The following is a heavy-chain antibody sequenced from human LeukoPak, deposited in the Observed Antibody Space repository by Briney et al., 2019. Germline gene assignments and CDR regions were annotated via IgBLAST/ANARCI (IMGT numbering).Heavy chain of an antibody. CDR2: IYYSGST. Sequence: PSETLSPTCTVSGGSISSSSYYWGWIRQPPGKGLEWIGSIYYSGSTYYNPSLKSRVTISVDTSKNQFSLKLSSVTAADTAVYYCARHEESSYYGDYGRVDYWGQGTLVTVSS. CDR1: GGSISSSSYY. D-gene: IGHD4-17*01. CDR3: ARHEESSYYGDYGRVDY. J-gene: IGHJ4*02. V-gene: IGHV4-39*01.